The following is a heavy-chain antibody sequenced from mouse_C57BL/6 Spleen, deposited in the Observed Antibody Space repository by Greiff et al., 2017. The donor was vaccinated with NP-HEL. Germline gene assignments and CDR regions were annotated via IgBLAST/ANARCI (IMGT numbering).Heavy chain of an antibody. J-gene: IGHJ1*03. Sequence: EVQLQQSVAELVRPGASVKLSCTASGFNIKNTYMHWVKQRPEQGLEWIGRIDPANGNTKYAPKFQGKATITADTFANTAYLELSSLTSEDTAIFSWARGARGYDYDGGVDVWGTGTTVTVSS. D-gene: IGHD2-4*01. CDR2: IDPANGNT. V-gene: IGHV14-3*01. CDR1: GFNIKNTY. CDR3: ARGARGYDYDGGVDV.